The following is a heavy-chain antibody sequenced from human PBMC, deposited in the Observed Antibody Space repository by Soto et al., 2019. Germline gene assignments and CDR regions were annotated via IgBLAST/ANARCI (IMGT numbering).Heavy chain of an antibody. V-gene: IGHV4-30-4*01. CDR1: GGSISSGDYY. J-gene: IGHJ6*02. CDR2: IYYSGST. Sequence: PSETLSLTCTVSGGSISSGDYYWSWIRQPPGKGLEWIGYIYYSGSTYYNPSLKSRVTISVDTSKNQFSLKLSSVTAADTAVYYCARDQGYSYGLYGMDVWGQGTLVTVSS. D-gene: IGHD5-18*01. CDR3: ARDQGYSYGLYGMDV.